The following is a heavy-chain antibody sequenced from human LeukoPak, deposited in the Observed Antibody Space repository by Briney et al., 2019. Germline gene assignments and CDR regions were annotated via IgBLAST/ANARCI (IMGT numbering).Heavy chain of an antibody. J-gene: IGHJ4*02. CDR2: IKSKTDGGTT. V-gene: IGHV3-15*01. CDR1: GFTFSNAW. Sequence: PGGSLRLSCAASGFTFSNAWMSWVRQAPGKGLEWVGRIKSKTDGGTTDYAAPVKGRFTISRDDSKNTLYLQMNSLKTEDMAVYYCTTYYYDSSGYSDYWGQGTLVTVSS. D-gene: IGHD3-22*01. CDR3: TTYYYDSSGYSDY.